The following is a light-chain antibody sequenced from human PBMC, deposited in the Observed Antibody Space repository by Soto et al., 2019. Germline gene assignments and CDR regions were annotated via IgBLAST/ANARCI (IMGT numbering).Light chain of an antibody. Sequence: QSALTQPPSASGSPGQSVTISCTGTSSDVGGYNFVSWYQQHPGKAPQLIIYEVTKRPSGVPDRFSGSKSGNTASLTVSWLQAEDEADYYCSSYAATNNYVFGSGTKLTVL. CDR2: EVT. CDR3: SSYAATNNYV. CDR1: SSDVGGYNF. V-gene: IGLV2-8*01. J-gene: IGLJ1*01.